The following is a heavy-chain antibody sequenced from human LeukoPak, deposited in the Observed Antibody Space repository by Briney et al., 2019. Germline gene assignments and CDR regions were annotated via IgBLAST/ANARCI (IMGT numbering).Heavy chain of an antibody. Sequence: PSETLSLTCAVYGGSFSGYYWSWIRQPPGKGLEWIGEINHSGSTNYNPSLKSRVTMSVDTSKNQFSLKLSSVTAADTAVYYCARGYGSGSYYILFDYWGQGTLVTVSS. CDR2: INHSGST. V-gene: IGHV4-34*01. J-gene: IGHJ4*02. D-gene: IGHD3-10*01. CDR1: GGSFSGYY. CDR3: ARGYGSGSYYILFDY.